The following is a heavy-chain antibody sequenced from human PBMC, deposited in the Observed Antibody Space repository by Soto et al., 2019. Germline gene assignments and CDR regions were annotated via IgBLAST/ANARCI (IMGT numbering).Heavy chain of an antibody. J-gene: IGHJ5*02. D-gene: IGHD2-15*01. V-gene: IGHV3-30-3*01. Sequence: GGSLRLSCAASGFTFSSYAMHWVRQAPGKGLEWVAVISYDGSNKYYADSVKGRFTISRDNSKNTLYLQMNSLRAEDTAVYYCARDPGVGGNPQYNWFDPWGQGTLVTVSS. CDR3: ARDPGVGGNPQYNWFDP. CDR2: ISYDGSNK. CDR1: GFTFSSYA.